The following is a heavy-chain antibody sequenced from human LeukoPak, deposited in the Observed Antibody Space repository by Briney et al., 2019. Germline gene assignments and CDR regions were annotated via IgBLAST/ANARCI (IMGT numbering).Heavy chain of an antibody. CDR3: ARRGGSGRSFDY. Sequence: SETLSLTCTVSGGSFSSSSYYWGWIRQPPGKGLEWIGSIYSSGSTYYNPSLKSRVTISVDTSKNQFSLNLSSVPASDTAVYYCARRGGSGRSFDYWGQGILVTVSS. D-gene: IGHD3-10*01. J-gene: IGHJ4*02. CDR1: GGSFSSSSYY. V-gene: IGHV4-39*01. CDR2: IYSSGST.